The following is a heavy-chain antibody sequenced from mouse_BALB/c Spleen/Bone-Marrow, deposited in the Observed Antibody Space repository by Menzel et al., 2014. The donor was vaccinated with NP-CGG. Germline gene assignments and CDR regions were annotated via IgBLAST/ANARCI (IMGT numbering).Heavy chain of an antibody. Sequence: VMLVESGAELVRPGSSVKISCKASGYAFSSYWMSWVKQRPGQGLEWIGQIYPGDGDTNYNGKFKGKATLTADKSSSTAYMQLSSLTSEDSAVYFCARWLPAMDYWGQGTSVTVSS. J-gene: IGHJ4*01. V-gene: IGHV1-80*01. CDR1: GYAFSSYW. CDR3: ARWLPAMDY. D-gene: IGHD2-2*01. CDR2: IYPGDGDT.